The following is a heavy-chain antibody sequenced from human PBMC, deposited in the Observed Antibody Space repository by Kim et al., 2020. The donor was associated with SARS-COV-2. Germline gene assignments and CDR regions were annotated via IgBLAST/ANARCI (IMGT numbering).Heavy chain of an antibody. D-gene: IGHD6-19*01. J-gene: IGHJ1*01. Sequence: GGSLRLSCAASGFTFSSYAMSWVRQAPGKGLEWVSAISGSGGSTYYADSVKGRFTISRDNSKNTLYLQMNSLRAEDTAVYYCALKDSSGWYGAEYFQHWGQGTLVTVSS. CDR2: ISGSGGST. V-gene: IGHV3-23*01. CDR1: GFTFSSYA. CDR3: ALKDSSGWYGAEYFQH.